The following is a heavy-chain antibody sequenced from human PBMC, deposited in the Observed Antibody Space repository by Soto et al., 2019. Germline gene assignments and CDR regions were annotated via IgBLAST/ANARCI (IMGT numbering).Heavy chain of an antibody. J-gene: IGHJ4*02. CDR1: GFTFTSSA. CDR2: IVVGSGNT. Sequence: SVKVSCKASGFTFTSSAVQWVRQARGQRLEWIGWIVVGSGNTNYAQKFQERVTITRDMSTSTAYMELSSLRSEDTAVYYCAAIPHLHYYYSSGYAYYFYYWGKGTLVTVAS. V-gene: IGHV1-58*01. CDR3: AAIPHLHYYYSSGYAYYFYY. D-gene: IGHD3-22*01.